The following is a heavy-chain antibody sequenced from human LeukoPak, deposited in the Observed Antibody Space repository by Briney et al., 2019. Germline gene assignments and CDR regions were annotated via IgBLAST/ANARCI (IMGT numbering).Heavy chain of an antibody. Sequence: ASVTVSCTASGYSFTTYGINWLRQAPGQGLECMGWISTYSGNTNYAQKFQGRVTMTTDTSTSTDYMELRSLTSDDTAVYYCARGEGYDSSGYANWFDPWGQGTLVTVSS. CDR1: GYSFTTYG. CDR2: ISTYSGNT. D-gene: IGHD3-22*01. V-gene: IGHV1-18*01. CDR3: ARGEGYDSSGYANWFDP. J-gene: IGHJ5*02.